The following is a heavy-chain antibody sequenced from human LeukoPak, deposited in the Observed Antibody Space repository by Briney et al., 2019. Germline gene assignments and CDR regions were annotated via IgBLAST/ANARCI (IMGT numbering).Heavy chain of an antibody. D-gene: IGHD2-15*01. CDR3: AREGRRISGGALSLDY. Sequence: SQTLSLTCAISGDSVSNNNAAWNWIRQSPSRGLEWLGRTFYRSKWYYDYAVSAKSRITINSDTSKNQFSLQLAYVTPEDTAVYYCAREGRRISGGALSLDYWGQGTLDTVSS. V-gene: IGHV6-1*01. J-gene: IGHJ4*02. CDR2: TFYRSKWYY. CDR1: GDSVSNNNAA.